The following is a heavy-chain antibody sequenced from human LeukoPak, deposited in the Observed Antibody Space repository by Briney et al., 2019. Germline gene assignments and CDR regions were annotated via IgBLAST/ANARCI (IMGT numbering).Heavy chain of an antibody. CDR3: VLDARLGESLR. J-gene: IGHJ4*02. V-gene: IGHV3-23*01. CDR1: GFSFSSHA. Sequence: PGGSLRLSCAASGFSFSSHAMSWVRQAPGKGLEWVSYIRAGGDETYYADSVRGRPTTSRDNSKNTLYLEMNSLRAEDTAIYYCVLDARLGESLRWGQGTLVTVSS. CDR2: IRAGGDET. D-gene: IGHD3-16*01.